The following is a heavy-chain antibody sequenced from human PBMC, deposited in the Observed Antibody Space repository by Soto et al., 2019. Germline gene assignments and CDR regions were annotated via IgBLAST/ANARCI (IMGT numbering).Heavy chain of an antibody. CDR3: ARGFVPAAYYYYMDV. CDR2: ISSSSSTI. CDR1: GFTFSSYS. V-gene: IGHV3-48*01. J-gene: IGHJ6*03. D-gene: IGHD2-2*01. Sequence: EVQLVESGGGLVQPGGSLRLSCAASGFTFSSYSMNWVRQAPGKGLEWVSYISSSSSTIYYADSVKGRFTISRDNAKNSLYLQMNSLRAEDTAVYYCARGFVPAAYYYYMDVWGKGTTVTVSS.